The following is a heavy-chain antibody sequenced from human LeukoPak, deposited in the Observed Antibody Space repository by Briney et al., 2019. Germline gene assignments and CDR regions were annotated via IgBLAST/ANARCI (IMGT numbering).Heavy chain of an antibody. CDR1: GFTFSSYA. Sequence: PGRSLRLSCAASGFTFSSYAMHWVRQAPGKGLEWVAVIRYDGSNKYYADSVKGRFTISRDNSKNTLYLQMNSLRAEDTAVYYCAKEGMGSSGYYDYWGQGTLVTVSS. V-gene: IGHV3-30*04. J-gene: IGHJ4*02. CDR3: AKEGMGSSGYYDY. D-gene: IGHD3-22*01. CDR2: IRYDGSNK.